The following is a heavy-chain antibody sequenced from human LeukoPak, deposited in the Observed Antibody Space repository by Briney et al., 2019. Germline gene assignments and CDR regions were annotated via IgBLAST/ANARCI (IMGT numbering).Heavy chain of an antibody. D-gene: IGHD3-22*01. V-gene: IGHV3-23*01. CDR2: ISGSGGST. CDR3: VRDLYRIVVVPHYFDY. CDR1: GFTFSSYG. Sequence: GGSLRLSCAASGFTFSSYGMSWVRQAPGKGLEWVSAISGSGGSTYHADSVKGRFTISRDNSKNTLYLQMNSLRAEDTAVYYCVRDLYRIVVVPHYFDYWGQGTLVTVSS. J-gene: IGHJ4*02.